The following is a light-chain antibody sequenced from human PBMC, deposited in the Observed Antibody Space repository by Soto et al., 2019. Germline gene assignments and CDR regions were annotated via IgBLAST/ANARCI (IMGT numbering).Light chain of an antibody. Sequence: QLVLTQSPSASASLGASVKLTCTLSSGHSSYAIAWHQQQPEKGPRYLMKLNSDGSHSKGDGIPDRFSGSSSGAERYLTISSLQSEDEADYYCQTCGTGFWVFGGGTKLTVL. CDR1: SGHSSYA. CDR2: LNSDGSH. V-gene: IGLV4-69*01. CDR3: QTCGTGFWV. J-gene: IGLJ3*02.